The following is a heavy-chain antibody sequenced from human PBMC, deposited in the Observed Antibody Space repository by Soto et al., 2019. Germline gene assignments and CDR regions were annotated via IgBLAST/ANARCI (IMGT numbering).Heavy chain of an antibody. CDR3: AREGYYYGSGSYYKRRNYYYYGMDV. CDR2: INPNSGGT. J-gene: IGHJ6*02. Sequence: ASVKVSCKASGYTFTGYYMHWVRQAPGQGLEWMGWINPNSGGTNYAQKFQGWATMTRDTSISTAYMELSRLRSDDTAVYYCAREGYYYGSGSYYKRRNYYYYGMDVWGQGTTVTVSS. V-gene: IGHV1-2*04. CDR1: GYTFTGYY. D-gene: IGHD3-10*01.